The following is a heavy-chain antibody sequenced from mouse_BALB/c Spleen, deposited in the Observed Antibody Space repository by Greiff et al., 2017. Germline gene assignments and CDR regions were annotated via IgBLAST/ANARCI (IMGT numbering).Heavy chain of an antibody. CDR1: GFTFSSYA. CDR3: ARAGTATFAMDY. D-gene: IGHD1-2*01. Sequence: EVQRVESGGGLVKPGGSLKLSCAASGFTFSSYAMSWVRQSPEKRLEWVAEISSGGSYTYYPDTVTGRFTISRDNAKNTLYLEMSSLRSEDTAMYYCARAGTATFAMDYWGQGTSVTVSS. J-gene: IGHJ4*01. V-gene: IGHV5-9-4*01. CDR2: ISSGGSYT.